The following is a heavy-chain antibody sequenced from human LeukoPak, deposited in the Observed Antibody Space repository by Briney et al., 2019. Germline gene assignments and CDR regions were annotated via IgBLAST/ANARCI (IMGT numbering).Heavy chain of an antibody. Sequence: GGSLRLSCTASGFTFSNYGMHWVRQAPGKGLEYVSAISSNGGSTYYADSVKGRFTISRDNSKNTLYLQMGSLRAEDMAVYYCASASTFCSSTGCPSGNYWGQGTLVTVSS. J-gene: IGHJ4*02. D-gene: IGHD2-2*01. V-gene: IGHV3-64*02. CDR2: ISSNGGST. CDR1: GFTFSNYG. CDR3: ASASTFCSSTGCPSGNY.